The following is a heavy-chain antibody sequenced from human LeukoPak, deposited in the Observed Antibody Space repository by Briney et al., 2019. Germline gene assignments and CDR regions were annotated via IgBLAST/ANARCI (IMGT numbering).Heavy chain of an antibody. CDR2: IWYDGSNK. J-gene: IGHJ4*02. CDR3: AREDCSGGSCRFDY. CDR1: GFTFSNYD. V-gene: IGHV3-33*01. Sequence: GGSLRLSCAASGFTFSNYDMHWVRQAPGKGLEWVAVIWYDGSNKYYADSVKGRFTISRDNSKNTLYPQMNSLRVEDTAVYYCAREDCSGGSCRFDYWGQGTLVTVSS. D-gene: IGHD2-15*01.